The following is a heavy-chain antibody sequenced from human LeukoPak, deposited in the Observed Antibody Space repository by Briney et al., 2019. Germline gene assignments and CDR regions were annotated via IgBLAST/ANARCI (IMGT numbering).Heavy chain of an antibody. CDR3: ARDVHGALDF. CDR2: IRGDAGDK. J-gene: IGHJ4*02. V-gene: IGHV3-7*01. D-gene: IGHD4/OR15-4a*01. Sequence: PGGSLRLSCAASGFTFSRYWMAWVRQAPGKGLEWVANIRGDAGDKGYADSVRDRFTISRGNGKNSLYLQMNRLTAEDTAVYYCARDVHGALDFWGQGTLVVVSS. CDR1: GFTFSRYW.